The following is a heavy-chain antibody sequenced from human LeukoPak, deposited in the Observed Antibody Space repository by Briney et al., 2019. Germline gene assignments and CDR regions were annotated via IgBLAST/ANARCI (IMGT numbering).Heavy chain of an antibody. J-gene: IGHJ4*02. V-gene: IGHV4-34*01. Sequence: SETLSLTCAVYGVSFSGYYWSWIRQPPGKGLEWIGEINHSGSTNYNPSLKSRVTISVDTSKNQFSLKLSSATAADTAVYYCAGFYYYDSSGYREYYFDYWGQGTLVTVSS. CDR3: AGFYYYDSSGYREYYFDY. CDR2: INHSGST. CDR1: GVSFSGYY. D-gene: IGHD3-22*01.